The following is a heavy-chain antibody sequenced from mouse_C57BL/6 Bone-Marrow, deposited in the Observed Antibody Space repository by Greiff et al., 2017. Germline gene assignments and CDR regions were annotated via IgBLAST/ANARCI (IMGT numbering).Heavy chain of an antibody. CDR1: GYTFTSYD. CDR3: AQEILAY. CDR2: IYPRDGST. Sequence: VQLQQSGPELVKPGASVKLSCKASGYTFTSYDINWVKQRPGQGLEWIGCIYPRDGSTKYNEKFKGKATLTVDTSSSTAYMELHSLTSEDSAVYFCAQEILAYWGQGTLVTVSA. V-gene: IGHV1-85*01. J-gene: IGHJ3*01.